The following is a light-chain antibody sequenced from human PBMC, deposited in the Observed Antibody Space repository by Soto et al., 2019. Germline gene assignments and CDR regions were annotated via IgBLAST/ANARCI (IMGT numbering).Light chain of an antibody. Sequence: DIQMTQSPVSLSASVGDRVTITCRASQDIHRYLAWFQQKPGKAPKSLIYATASLQLGVPSRFSGSGSGTEFTLTISSLQPEDFAPYYCQQYDNFPLTIGHGTRLEMK. J-gene: IGKJ5*01. CDR1: QDIHRY. CDR3: QQYDNFPLT. V-gene: IGKV1-16*01. CDR2: ATA.